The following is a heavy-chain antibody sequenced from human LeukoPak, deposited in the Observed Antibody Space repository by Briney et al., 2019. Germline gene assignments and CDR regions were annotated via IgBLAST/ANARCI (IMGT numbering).Heavy chain of an antibody. CDR2: ISYDGSNK. CDR1: GFTFSSYG. Sequence: PGGSLRLSCAASGFTFSSYGMHWVRQAPGKGLEWVAVISYDGSNKYYADSVKGRFTISRDNSKNTLYLQMNSLRAEDTAVYYCAKLGYRSSTSCYGDAFDIWGQGTMVTVSS. D-gene: IGHD2-2*01. CDR3: AKLGYRSSTSCYGDAFDI. V-gene: IGHV3-30*18. J-gene: IGHJ3*02.